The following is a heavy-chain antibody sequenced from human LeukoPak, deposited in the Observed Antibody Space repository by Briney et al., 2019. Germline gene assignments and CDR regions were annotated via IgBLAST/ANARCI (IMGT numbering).Heavy chain of an antibody. CDR2: FNHSWGA. Sequence: SETLSLTCGVYSGSFSGYYWIWFRQPPGKGLEWIGEFNHSWGAKYNPSLKSRATISVDTSKNHLSLSLNSVTAADTAVYYCAASLWFGIYPDYWGQGSLVTVSS. D-gene: IGHD3-10*01. V-gene: IGHV4-34*01. CDR1: SGSFSGYY. J-gene: IGHJ4*02. CDR3: AASLWFGIYPDY.